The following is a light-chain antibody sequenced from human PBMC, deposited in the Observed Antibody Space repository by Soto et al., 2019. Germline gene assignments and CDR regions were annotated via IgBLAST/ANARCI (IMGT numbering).Light chain of an antibody. CDR2: DTS. CDR1: QSVSRY. Sequence: EIALTQSPATLSLSPGERATLSCRASQSVSRYLAWYQQKPGQAPRLLIYDTSNRATGIPARFSGSGSGTDFTLTISSLEPEDFAVYYCQQRSNWPWTFGGGTKVEIK. V-gene: IGKV3-11*01. CDR3: QQRSNWPWT. J-gene: IGKJ4*01.